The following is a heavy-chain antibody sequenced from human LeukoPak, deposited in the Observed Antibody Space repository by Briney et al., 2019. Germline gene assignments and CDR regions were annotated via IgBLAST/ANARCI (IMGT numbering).Heavy chain of an antibody. V-gene: IGHV4-30-2*01. CDR2: IYHSGGT. D-gene: IGHD2-15*01. CDR3: ARCSGGSCYHFDY. J-gene: IGHJ4*02. CDR1: GGSISSGGYS. Sequence: PSETLSLTCAVSGGSISSGGYSWSWIRQPPGEGLEWFGYIYHSGGTYYNPSLKSRVTISVDRSKNQFSLKLSSVTAADTAVYYCARCSGGSCYHFDYWGQGTLVTVSS.